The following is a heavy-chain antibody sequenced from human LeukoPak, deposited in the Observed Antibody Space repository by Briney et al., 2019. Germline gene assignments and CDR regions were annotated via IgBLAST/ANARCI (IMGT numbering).Heavy chain of an antibody. CDR3: ARLGIVVVPAAQTWFDP. D-gene: IGHD2-2*01. V-gene: IGHV4-34*01. CDR2: INHSGST. CDR1: GGSFSGYY. J-gene: IGHJ5*02. Sequence: NTSETLSLTCVVYGGSFSGYYWSWIRQPPGKGLEWIGEINHSGSTNYNPSLKSRVTISVDTSKNQFSLKLSSVTAADTAVYYCARLGIVVVPAAQTWFDPWGQGTLVTVSS.